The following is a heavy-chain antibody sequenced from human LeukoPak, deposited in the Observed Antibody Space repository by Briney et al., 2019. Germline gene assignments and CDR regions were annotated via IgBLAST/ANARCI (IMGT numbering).Heavy chain of an antibody. Sequence: GGSLRLSCVGSGFTFRSHAMSWVRQAPEKGLEFVSGIYENGGTTYYADSVKGRFSISRDNSKNTLYLQMDSLRGEDTAVYYCAKDLAYSSSWYRLDSWGQGTLVTVSS. CDR3: AKDLAYSSSWYRLDS. J-gene: IGHJ5*01. V-gene: IGHV3-23*01. D-gene: IGHD6-13*01. CDR2: IYENGGTT. CDR1: GFTFRSHA.